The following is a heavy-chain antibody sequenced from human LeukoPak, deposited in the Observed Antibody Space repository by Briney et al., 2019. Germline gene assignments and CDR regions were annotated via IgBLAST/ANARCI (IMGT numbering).Heavy chain of an antibody. D-gene: IGHD1-20*01. CDR3: ARDMGFNWNLVTFDN. J-gene: IGHJ3*02. CDR2: ISNSGDTI. CDR1: GFTFSSDS. V-gene: IGHV3-48*01. Sequence: GGSLRLSCAASGFTFSSDSMNWVRQAPGKGLEWVAYISNSGDTIYYADSVKGRFTISRDNAKDSLSLQMNSLRAEDTAVYYCARDMGFNWNLVTFDNWGQGTMVTVSS.